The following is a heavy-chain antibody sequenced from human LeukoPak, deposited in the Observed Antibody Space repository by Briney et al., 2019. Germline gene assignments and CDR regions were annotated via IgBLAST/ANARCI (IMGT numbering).Heavy chain of an antibody. Sequence: PGGSLRFSCAASGFNFSIEAMSWIRKIPGKGLDWVSGISRRGGTIYYADSVKGRFTISRDNSKSTVYLAMNSLRAEDTAVYFCARKDGYFDVWGRGTLVTVSS. CDR1: GFNFSIEA. V-gene: IGHV3-23*01. J-gene: IGHJ2*01. CDR2: ISRRGGTI. CDR3: ARKDGYFDV.